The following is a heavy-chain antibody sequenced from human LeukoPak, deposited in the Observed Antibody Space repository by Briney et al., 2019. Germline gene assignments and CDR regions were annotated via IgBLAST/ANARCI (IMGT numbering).Heavy chain of an antibody. Sequence: ASVKVSCKASGYTFTGYYMHWVRQAPGQGLEWMGRINPNSGGTNYAQKFQGRGTMTRDKSINKAYMDLSRLRSDDTAVYYCARGRNSVYYFNVVAPSYFDYWGQGTLVTVSS. V-gene: IGHV1-2*06. D-gene: IGHD3-22*01. CDR3: ARGRNSVYYFNVVAPSYFDY. CDR2: INPNSGGT. J-gene: IGHJ4*02. CDR1: GYTFTGYY.